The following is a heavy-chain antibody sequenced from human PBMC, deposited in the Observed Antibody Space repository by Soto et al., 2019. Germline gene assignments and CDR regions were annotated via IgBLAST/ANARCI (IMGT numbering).Heavy chain of an antibody. CDR2: IYYSGST. CDR3: ARGKYYDFWSGYYGSRNWFDP. D-gene: IGHD3-3*01. J-gene: IGHJ5*02. V-gene: IGHV4-31*03. CDR1: GGSISSGGYY. Sequence: SETLSLTCTVSGGSISSGGYYWSWIRQHPGNGLEWIGYIYYSGSTYYNPSLKSRVTISVDTSKNQFSLKLSSVTAADTAVYYCARGKYYDFWSGYYGSRNWFDPWGQGTLVTVSS.